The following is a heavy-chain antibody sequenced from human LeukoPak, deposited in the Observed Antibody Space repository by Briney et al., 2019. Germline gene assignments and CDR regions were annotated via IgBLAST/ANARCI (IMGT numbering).Heavy chain of an antibody. CDR3: ARGEMATIDWFDP. CDR1: VCTYINYL. Sequence: SSVTVTLKGSVCTYINYLSNGVRQPPGQGLEWMGRIIPILGKANYPQKFQGRVTITANKSTSTAYMELSSLRSEDTAVYYCARGEMATIDWFDPWGQGTLVTVSS. D-gene: IGHD5-24*01. J-gene: IGHJ5*02. CDR2: IIPILGKA. V-gene: IGHV1-69*02.